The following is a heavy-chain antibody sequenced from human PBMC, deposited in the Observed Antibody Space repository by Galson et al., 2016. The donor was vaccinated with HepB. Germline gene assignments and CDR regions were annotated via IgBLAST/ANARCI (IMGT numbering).Heavy chain of an antibody. J-gene: IGHJ4*02. CDR3: YVHSVSFGKH. Sequence: SLRLSCAASGYTFSGHAMSWVRQTPGKGLEWVSSIINSGYNTYYADSVEGRFTISRDNSNNTLFLQMSSLRDEDTAIYYCYVHSVSFGKHWGQGTLVTVSS. CDR1: GYTFSGHA. D-gene: IGHD2-15*01. CDR2: IINSGYNT. V-gene: IGHV3-23*01.